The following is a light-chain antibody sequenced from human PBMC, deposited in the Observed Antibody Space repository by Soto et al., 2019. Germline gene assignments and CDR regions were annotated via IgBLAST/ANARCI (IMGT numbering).Light chain of an antibody. CDR2: GAS. J-gene: IGKJ5*01. V-gene: IGKV3-20*01. Sequence: EMVLTQSPGTLSLSPGERATLSCRASQSVSSNSLACYHQKPGQPPRLLMYGASSRATGIPHRFSGSGSGTDFTLTISRLEPEDFAMYYCQQYGSTLITFGQGTRLEIK. CDR1: QSVSSNS. CDR3: QQYGSTLIT.